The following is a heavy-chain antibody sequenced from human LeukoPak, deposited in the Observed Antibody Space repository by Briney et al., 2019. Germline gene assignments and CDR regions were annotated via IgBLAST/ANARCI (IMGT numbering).Heavy chain of an antibody. CDR3: ARDTTHYYYYMDV. CDR1: GGSISSYY. J-gene: IGHJ6*03. V-gene: IGHV4-59*01. CDR2: IYYSGST. D-gene: IGHD4-17*01. Sequence: SETLSLTCTVSGGSISSYYWSWIRQPPGQGLEWIGYIYYSGSTNYNPSLKSRVTISVDTSKNQFSLKLSSVTAADTAVYYCARDTTHYYYYMDVWGKGTTVTVSS.